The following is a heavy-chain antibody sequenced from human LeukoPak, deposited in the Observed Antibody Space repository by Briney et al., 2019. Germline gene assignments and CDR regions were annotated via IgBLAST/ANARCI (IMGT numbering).Heavy chain of an antibody. D-gene: IGHD3-22*01. Sequence: SETLSLTCAVYGGSFSGYYWSWIRQPPGKGLEWIGEINHSGSTNYNPSLKSRVTISVDTSKNQFSLKLSSVTAADTAVNYCARGPSTYYYDSSGYYDYWGQGTLVTVSS. CDR3: ARGPSTYYYDSSGYYDY. V-gene: IGHV4-34*01. CDR2: INHSGST. CDR1: GGSFSGYY. J-gene: IGHJ4*02.